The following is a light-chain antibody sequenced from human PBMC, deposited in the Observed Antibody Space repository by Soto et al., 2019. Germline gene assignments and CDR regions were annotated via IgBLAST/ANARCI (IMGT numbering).Light chain of an antibody. V-gene: IGLV2-23*01. CDR1: SSDVWTYNL. J-gene: IGLJ1*01. CDR2: EGS. Sequence: QSALTQPASVSGSPGQSITISCTGTSSDVWTYNLVSWYQQHPGKAPKLMIYEGSKRPSGVSNRFSGSKSGNTASLTISGLQAEDAADYYCCSYAGSSTLYVFGTGTKLTVL. CDR3: CSYAGSSTLYV.